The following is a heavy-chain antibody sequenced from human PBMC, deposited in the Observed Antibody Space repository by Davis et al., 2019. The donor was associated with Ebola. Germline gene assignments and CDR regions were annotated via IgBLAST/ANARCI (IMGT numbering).Heavy chain of an antibody. Sequence: PGESLRLSCAASGFTFDDYTMHWVRQAPGKGLEWVSLISWDGGSTYYADSVKGRFTISRDNSKNSLYLQMNSLRTEDTALYYCAKDWYSSSWWAFDIWGQGTMVTVSS. CDR3: AKDWYSSSWWAFDI. D-gene: IGHD6-13*01. CDR2: ISWDGGST. V-gene: IGHV3-43*01. J-gene: IGHJ3*02. CDR1: GFTFDDYT.